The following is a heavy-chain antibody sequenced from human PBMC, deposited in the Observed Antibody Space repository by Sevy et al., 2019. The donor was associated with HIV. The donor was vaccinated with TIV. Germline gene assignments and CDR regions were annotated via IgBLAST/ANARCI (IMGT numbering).Heavy chain of an antibody. CDR1: TYSFTDYY. CDR2: INPNAGGSGGT. V-gene: IGHV1-2*02. J-gene: IGHJ4*02. D-gene: IGHD3-9*01. CDR3: ARGGLFSPGYYYDY. Sequence: ASVKVSCKTSTYSFTDYYIHWVRQAPGQGLEWMGWINPNAGGSGGTNYAQNFQGRVTMTSDASINTAYMELTRLRSDDTAVYYCARGGLFSPGYYYDYWGQGTLVTVSS.